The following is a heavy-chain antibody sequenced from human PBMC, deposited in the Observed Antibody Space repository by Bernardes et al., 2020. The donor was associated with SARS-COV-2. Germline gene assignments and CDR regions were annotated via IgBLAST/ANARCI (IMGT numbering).Heavy chain of an antibody. CDR2: IHYSGST. Sequence: TLSLTFTVSGGAIRITISYWAWIRPPPGKGLEWIGSIHYSGSTYDNPSLKSRVTISVDTSKNQFSLKMMSVTAADTAVYYCARENYNSYGMDVWGQGTTVTVSS. CDR3: ARENYNSYGMDV. J-gene: IGHJ6*02. CDR1: GGAIRITISY. V-gene: IGHV4-39*01.